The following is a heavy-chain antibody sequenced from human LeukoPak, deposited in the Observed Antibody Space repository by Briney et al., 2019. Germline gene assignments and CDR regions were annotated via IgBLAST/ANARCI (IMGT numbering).Heavy chain of an antibody. CDR1: GGTFSSYA. CDR3: ARDAFAGYGSGSSRGYYMDV. V-gene: IGHV1-69*13. D-gene: IGHD3-10*01. CDR2: IIPIFGTA. J-gene: IGHJ6*03. Sequence: SVKVSCKVSGGTFSSYAISWVRQAPGQGLEWMGGIIPIFGTANYAQKFQGRVTITADESTSTAYMELSSLRSEDTAVYYCARDAFAGYGSGSSRGYYMDVWGKGTTVTVSS.